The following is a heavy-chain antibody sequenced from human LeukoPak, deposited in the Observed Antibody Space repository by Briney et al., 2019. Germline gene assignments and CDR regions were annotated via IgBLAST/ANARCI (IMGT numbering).Heavy chain of an antibody. CDR3: AKDLSIAAGYFDY. CDR2: ISGSGGST. D-gene: IGHD6-13*01. V-gene: IGHV3-23*01. J-gene: IGHJ4*02. Sequence: GGSLRLSCAASEFTFRSHVMSWVRQAPGKGLEWVSAISGSGGSTYYADSVKGRFTISRDNSKNTLYLQMNSLRAEDTAVYYCAKDLSIAAGYFDYWGQGTLVTVSS. CDR1: EFTFRSHV.